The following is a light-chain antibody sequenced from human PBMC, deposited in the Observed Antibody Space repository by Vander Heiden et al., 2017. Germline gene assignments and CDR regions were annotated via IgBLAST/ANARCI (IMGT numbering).Light chain of an antibody. CDR1: SSDVVGYNY. CDR2: DVS. J-gene: IGLJ2*01. V-gene: IGLV2-14*01. Sequence: PAPVAPSPAPSITISCTGTSSDVVGYNYGSGYQQHPGKAPKLMIYDVSNRPSGVSSRFSGSKAGNTATMTIAGPQAEDEADDYCSSYKSSSSPQVVFGGGTKLTVL. CDR3: SSYKSSSSPQVV.